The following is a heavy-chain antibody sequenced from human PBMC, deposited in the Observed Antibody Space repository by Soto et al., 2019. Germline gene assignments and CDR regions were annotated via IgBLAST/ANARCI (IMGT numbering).Heavy chain of an antibody. CDR3: AYYYDSSGYYYYYGMDV. V-gene: IGHV1-69*13. J-gene: IGHJ6*02. D-gene: IGHD3-22*01. CDR1: GGTFSSYS. CDR2: IIPIFGTA. Sequence: SVKVSCKASGGTFSSYSISWVLQAPGQGLEWMGGIIPIFGTANYAQKFQGRVTITADESTSTAYMELSSLRSEDTAVYYCAYYYDSSGYYYYYGMDVWGQGTTVTVSS.